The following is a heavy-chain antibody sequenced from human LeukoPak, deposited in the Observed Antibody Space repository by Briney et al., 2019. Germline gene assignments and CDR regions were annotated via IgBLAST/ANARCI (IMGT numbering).Heavy chain of an antibody. CDR2: IYPGDSDT. CDR3: ARSARIRLQSSFDY. D-gene: IGHD5-24*01. Sequence: GESLKISCQGSGSTFTSYWIGWVRQLPGKGLEWMGIIYPGDSDTRYSPSFQGQVTISADKSISTAYLQWSSLKASDTAMYYCARSARIRLQSSFDYWGQGTLVTVSS. CDR1: GSTFTSYW. J-gene: IGHJ4*02. V-gene: IGHV5-51*01.